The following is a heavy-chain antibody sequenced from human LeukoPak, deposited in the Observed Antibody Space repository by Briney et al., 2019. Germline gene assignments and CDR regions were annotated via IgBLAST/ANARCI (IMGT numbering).Heavy chain of an antibody. CDR3: AKDISRYSSSWFRVGYYYYYGMDV. CDR2: IKGDGSEK. D-gene: IGHD6-13*01. V-gene: IGHV3-7*03. J-gene: IGHJ6*02. Sequence: QSGGSLRLSCAASGFTLSGYFMSWVRQAPGEGLEWVASIKGDGSEKYYVDSVKGRFTISRDNAKNSLYLQMNSLRAEDTALYYCAKDISRYSSSWFRVGYYYYYGMDVWGQGTTVTVSS. CDR1: GFTLSGYF.